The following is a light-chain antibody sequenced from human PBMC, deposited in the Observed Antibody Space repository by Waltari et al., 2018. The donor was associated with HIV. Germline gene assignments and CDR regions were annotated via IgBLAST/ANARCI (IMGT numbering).Light chain of an antibody. CDR1: NSDVGGYTY. V-gene: IGLV2-11*01. CDR3: CSYAGSYTWL. CDR2: DVT. Sequence: QSALTQPRSVSGSPGQSVTISCIGPNSDVGGYTYVSWYRQHPGEAPKLIIYDVTKRPSGVPDRFSGAKSVNTASLTVSGLQADDEAEYYCCSYAGSYTWLFGGGTKLTVL. J-gene: IGLJ2*01.